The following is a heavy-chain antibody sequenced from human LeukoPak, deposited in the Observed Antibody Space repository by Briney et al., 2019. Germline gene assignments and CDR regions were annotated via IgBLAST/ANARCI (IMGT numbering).Heavy chain of an antibody. CDR1: GGSISSYY. CDR3: ARDEYYYDSSGYSDAFDI. CDR2: IYTSGSS. Sequence: SETLSLTCTVSGGSISSYYWSWVRQPAGKGLEWIGRIYTSGSSNYNPSLKSRVTMTVDTSKNQFSLKLRSVAAADTAVYYCARDEYYYDSSGYSDAFDIWGQGTMVTVSS. J-gene: IGHJ3*02. V-gene: IGHV4-4*07. D-gene: IGHD3-22*01.